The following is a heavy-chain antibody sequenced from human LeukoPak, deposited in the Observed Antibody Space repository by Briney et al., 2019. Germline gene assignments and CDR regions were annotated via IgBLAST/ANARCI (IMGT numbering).Heavy chain of an antibody. V-gene: IGHV4-39*01. Sequence: ASEALFLTFTVSGVFLSSSNFFWGLDRQPPGEGLGWVGRIYYSGNTYYNASLKSQVSISIDTSKYQFSLKLSSVTAADTAVYYCARLIGELWFGDYYYYYMDVWGKGTTVTISS. CDR3: ARLIGELWFGDYYYYYMDV. CDR1: GVFLSSSNFF. J-gene: IGHJ6*03. D-gene: IGHD3-10*01. CDR2: IYYSGNT.